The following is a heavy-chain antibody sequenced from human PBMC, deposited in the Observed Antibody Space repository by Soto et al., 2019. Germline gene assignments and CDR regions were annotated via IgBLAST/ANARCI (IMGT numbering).Heavy chain of an antibody. Sequence: GGSLRLSCAASGFTFSSYAMSWVRQAPGKGLEWVSAISGSGGSTYYADSVKGRFTISRDNSKNTLYLQMNSLRAEDTAVYYCAKDIIVVATTNEDFDYWGQGTLVTVSS. CDR1: GFTFSSYA. D-gene: IGHD5-12*01. V-gene: IGHV3-23*01. CDR3: AKDIIVVATTNEDFDY. CDR2: ISGSGGST. J-gene: IGHJ4*02.